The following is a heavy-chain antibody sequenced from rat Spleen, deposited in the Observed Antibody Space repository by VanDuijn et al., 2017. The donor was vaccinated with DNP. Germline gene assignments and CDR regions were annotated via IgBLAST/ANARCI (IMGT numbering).Heavy chain of an antibody. Sequence: EVQLVESGGDLVQPGRSLKLSCAASGFSFSNHDMAWVRQAPTKGLEWVASISPGGGGTYYRDSVKGRFTISRDNAKSTLYLQMDSLRSEDTATYYCTTDFERGYWGQGVMVTVSS. V-gene: IGHV5-27*01. J-gene: IGHJ2*01. CDR1: GFSFSNHD. CDR3: TTDFERGY. CDR2: ISPGGGGT. D-gene: IGHD1-11*01.